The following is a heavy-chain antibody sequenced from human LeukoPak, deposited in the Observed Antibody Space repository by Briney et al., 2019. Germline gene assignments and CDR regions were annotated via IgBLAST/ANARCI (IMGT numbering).Heavy chain of an antibody. D-gene: IGHD5-18*01. J-gene: IGHJ4*02. CDR2: ISSSSSYI. Sequence: PGGSLRLSCAASGFTFSSYDMTWVRQAPGKGLEWVSSISSSSSYIYYADSVKGRFTISRDNAKNSLYLQMNSLRAEDTAVYYCARNVDTAMVTGFDYWGQGTLVTVSS. CDR1: GFTFSSYD. CDR3: ARNVDTAMVTGFDY. V-gene: IGHV3-21*01.